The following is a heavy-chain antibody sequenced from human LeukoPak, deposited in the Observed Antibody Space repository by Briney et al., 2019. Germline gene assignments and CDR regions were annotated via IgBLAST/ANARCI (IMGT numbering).Heavy chain of an antibody. CDR3: ARNNWFDP. Sequence: PSETLSLTCGVYGGSFSGYQWTWIRQPPGKGLEWIGEINHSGSTSYNPSLKSRVTIPVDTSKNQFSLRLRSVTAADTAVYYCARNNWFDPWGQGTLVTVSS. V-gene: IGHV4-34*01. CDR1: GGSFSGYQ. CDR2: INHSGST. J-gene: IGHJ5*02.